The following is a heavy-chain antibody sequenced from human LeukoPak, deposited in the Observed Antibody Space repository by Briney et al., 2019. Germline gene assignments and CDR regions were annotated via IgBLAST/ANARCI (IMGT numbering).Heavy chain of an antibody. V-gene: IGHV4-34*01. D-gene: IGHD6-13*01. CDR1: GGSFSGYY. Sequence: PSETLSLTCAVYGGSFSGYYWSWIRQPPGKGLEWIGEINHSGSTNYNPSLKSRVTISVDTSKNQFSLKLSSVTAADTAVYYCARDRLHRIAAAGTAPPSYGMDVWGQGTTVTVSS. CDR3: ARDRLHRIAAAGTAPPSYGMDV. CDR2: INHSGST. J-gene: IGHJ6*02.